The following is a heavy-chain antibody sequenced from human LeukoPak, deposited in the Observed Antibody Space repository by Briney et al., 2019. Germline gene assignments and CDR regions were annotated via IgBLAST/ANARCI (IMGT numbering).Heavy chain of an antibody. J-gene: IGHJ6*02. Sequence: SETLSLTCTVSGGSISSYYWSWIRQPPGKGLEWIGYIYYSGSTNYNPSLKSRVTISVDTSKNQFSLKLSSVTAADTAVYYCARGLTYYDFWSGRRYYYYYGMDVWGQGTTVTVSS. CDR1: GGSISSYY. V-gene: IGHV4-59*08. CDR3: ARGLTYYDFWSGRRYYYYYGMDV. CDR2: IYYSGST. D-gene: IGHD3-3*01.